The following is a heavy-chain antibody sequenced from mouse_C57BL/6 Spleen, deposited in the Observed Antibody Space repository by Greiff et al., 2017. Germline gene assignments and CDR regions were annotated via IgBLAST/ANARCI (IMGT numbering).Heavy chain of an antibody. D-gene: IGHD1-3*01. Sequence: QVQLQQSGAELVKPGASVKISCKASGYAFSSYWMNWVKQRPGKGLEWIGQIYPGDGDTNNNGKFKGKATLTADKSSSTAYMQLSSLTSEDSAVYFCARGVLNPPYYFDYWGQGTTLTVSS. CDR1: GYAFSSYW. J-gene: IGHJ2*01. V-gene: IGHV1-80*01. CDR2: IYPGDGDT. CDR3: ARGVLNPPYYFDY.